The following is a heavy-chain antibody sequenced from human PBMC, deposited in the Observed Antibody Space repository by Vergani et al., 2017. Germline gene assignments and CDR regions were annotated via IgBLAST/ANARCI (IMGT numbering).Heavy chain of an antibody. Sequence: QVQVVQSGAEVKKSGASVKVSCKSSGYTFSNYYMHWVRQAPGQGLEWMGIINPSGGHTNYAQKFQGRVTMTRDTSTSTVYMELSSLGSEDTAIYYCARGDYGMLTGYRYWGQGTLVTVS. D-gene: IGHD3-9*01. V-gene: IGHV1-46*03. J-gene: IGHJ4*02. CDR1: GYTFSNYY. CDR2: INPSGGHT. CDR3: ARGDYGMLTGYRY.